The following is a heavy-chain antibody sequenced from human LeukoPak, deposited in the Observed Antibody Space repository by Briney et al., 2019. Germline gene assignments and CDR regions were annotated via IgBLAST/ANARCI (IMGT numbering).Heavy chain of an antibody. J-gene: IGHJ4*02. V-gene: IGHV3-21*01. CDR2: ISSSSSYI. CDR1: GFTFSSYS. CDR3: ARETGSSSAFDY. D-gene: IGHD6-13*01. Sequence: GGSLRLSCAASGFTFSSYSMNWVRQAPGKGLEWVSSISSSSSYIYYADSVKGRLTISRDNAKNSLYLQMNSLRAEDTAVYYCARETGSSSAFDYWGQGTLVTVSS.